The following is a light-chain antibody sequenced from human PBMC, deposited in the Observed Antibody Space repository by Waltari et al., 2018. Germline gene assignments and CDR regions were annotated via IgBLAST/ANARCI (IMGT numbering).Light chain of an antibody. CDR2: FAS. V-gene: IGKV1-NL1*01. Sequence: DIQMTQSPSSLSASVGDRVTVTCRASQDINNSLAWYQQKPGQAPKLLLYFASTLESGVPSRFSGGGSGTEYTLTISSLQPEDFAIYFCQQLYSTPRTFGQGTKEDIK. CDR3: QQLYSTPRT. J-gene: IGKJ1*01. CDR1: QDINNS.